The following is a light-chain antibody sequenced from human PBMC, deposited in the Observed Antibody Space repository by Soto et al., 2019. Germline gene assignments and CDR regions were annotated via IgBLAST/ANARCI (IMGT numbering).Light chain of an antibody. CDR1: QSVSTN. CDR3: QQYNSWPPGYT. CDR2: AAS. V-gene: IGKV3-15*01. J-gene: IGKJ2*01. Sequence: EIVMTQSPATLSVSPGERATLSCRASQSVSTNVAWFQQRPGQAPRLLIYAASTRATGIPARFSGSGSGTEFTLTISSLQSEDFAVYYCQQYNSWPPGYTFGQGTKLEIK.